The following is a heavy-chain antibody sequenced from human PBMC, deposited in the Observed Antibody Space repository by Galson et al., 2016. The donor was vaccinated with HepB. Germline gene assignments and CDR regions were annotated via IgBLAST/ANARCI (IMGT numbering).Heavy chain of an antibody. CDR1: GGSFSGHY. J-gene: IGHJ6*02. V-gene: IGHV4-34*01. CDR3: ARGRTESRLNMVRGRLSEDQYYYGLDV. CDR2: INHGGNT. D-gene: IGHD3-10*01. Sequence: ETLSLTCVVEGGSFSGHYCSWVRQSPEKGLEWIGEINHGGNTNFNPALGGRVTLSVEASKSQCSLKVYSVTAADTAIYYCARGRTESRLNMVRGRLSEDQYYYGLDVWGQGTTVSVSS.